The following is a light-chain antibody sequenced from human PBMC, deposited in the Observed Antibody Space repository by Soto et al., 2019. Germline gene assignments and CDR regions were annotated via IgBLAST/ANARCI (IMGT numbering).Light chain of an antibody. CDR2: SNN. CDR1: SSNIGRNT. Sequence: QSVLTQPPSTSGTPGQRVTISCSGSSSNIGRNTVNWYQHLPGTAPKLLIYSNNQRPSGVPDRFSGSKSGTSASLAVSGLPSEDEADYYCAAWDDSLNGYVFGTGTKLTVL. V-gene: IGLV1-44*01. CDR3: AAWDDSLNGYV. J-gene: IGLJ1*01.